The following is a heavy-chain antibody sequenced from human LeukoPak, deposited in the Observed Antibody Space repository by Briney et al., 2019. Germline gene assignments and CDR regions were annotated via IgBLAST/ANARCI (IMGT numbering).Heavy chain of an antibody. CDR1: GGTFSSYA. J-gene: IGHJ4*02. D-gene: IGHD5-18*01. V-gene: IGHV1-69*05. CDR3: ARGVRGYSYGYFGDY. Sequence: SVKVSCKASGGTFSSYAISWVRQAPGQGLEWMGRIIPIFGTANYAQKFQGRVTITTDESTSTAYMELSSLRSEDTAVYYCARGVRGYSYGYFGDYWGQGTLVTVSS. CDR2: IIPIFGTA.